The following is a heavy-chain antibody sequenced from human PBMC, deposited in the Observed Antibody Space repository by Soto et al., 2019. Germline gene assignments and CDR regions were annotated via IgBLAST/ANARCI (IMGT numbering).Heavy chain of an antibody. CDR2: INHSGST. CDR3: ASSYYYDSSGYYSYFDY. D-gene: IGHD3-22*01. J-gene: IGHJ4*02. CDR1: GGSFSGYY. Sequence: SETLSLTCAVYGGSFSGYYWSWIRQPPGKGLEWIGEINHSGSTNYNPSLKSRVTISVDMSKNQFSLKLSSVTAADTAVYYCASSYYYDSSGYYSYFDYWGQGTLVTVSS. V-gene: IGHV4-34*01.